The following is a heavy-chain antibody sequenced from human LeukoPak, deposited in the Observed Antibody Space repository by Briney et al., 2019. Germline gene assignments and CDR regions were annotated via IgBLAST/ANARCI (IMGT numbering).Heavy chain of an antibody. D-gene: IGHD2-15*01. J-gene: IGHJ6*03. CDR2: IKPDGSEK. CDR1: GFTYSSYW. V-gene: IGHV3-7*01. Sequence: GSLRLSCAASGFTYSSYWMSWGRQAPGKGLQWVANIKPDGSEKYYVDSVKGRFTISRDNAKNSLDLQMNSLRAEDTAVYYCARDNGYCSGGSCYHYYMDVWGKGTTVTVSS. CDR3: ARDNGYCSGGSCYHYYMDV.